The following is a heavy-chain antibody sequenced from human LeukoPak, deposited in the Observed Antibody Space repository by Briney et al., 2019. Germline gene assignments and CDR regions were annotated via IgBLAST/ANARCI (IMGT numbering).Heavy chain of an antibody. CDR3: ARVNGGYESIGMDY. V-gene: IGHV3-30*04. D-gene: IGHD5-12*01. CDR1: GFTFSNYA. Sequence: GGSLRLSCAASGFTFSNYAMHWVRQAPAKGLEWVAVISYDGSNKFYADSVKGRFTISRDNSKNTLFLQMNSLRAEDTAVYYCARVNGGYESIGMDYWGQGTLVTVSS. CDR2: ISYDGSNK. J-gene: IGHJ4*02.